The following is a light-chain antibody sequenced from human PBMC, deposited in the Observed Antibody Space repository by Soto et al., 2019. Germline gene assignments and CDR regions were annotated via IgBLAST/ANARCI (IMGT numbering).Light chain of an antibody. CDR3: QQYNSDRRT. V-gene: IGKV1-5*03. CDR2: KAS. J-gene: IGKJ1*01. Sequence: DIQMTQSPSTLSASVGDRVTITCRASQSISSWLAWYQQKPGKAPKLMIYKASSLESGVPSRFSGSGSGTEFTLTISSLQTDDFATYYCQQYNSDRRTVGQGTKVEIK. CDR1: QSISSW.